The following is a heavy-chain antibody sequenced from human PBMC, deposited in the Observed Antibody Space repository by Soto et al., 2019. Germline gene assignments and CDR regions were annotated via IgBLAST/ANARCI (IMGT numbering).Heavy chain of an antibody. CDR1: GFTFSSYA. D-gene: IGHD2-21*02. Sequence: GGSLRLSCAASGFTFSSYAMHWVRQAPGKGLEWVAVISYDGSNKYYADSVKGRFTISRDNSKNTLYLQMNSLRAEDTAVYYCARVVVVTAIFQGFDYWGQGTLVTVSS. CDR3: ARVVVVTAIFQGFDY. J-gene: IGHJ4*02. CDR2: ISYDGSNK. V-gene: IGHV3-30-3*01.